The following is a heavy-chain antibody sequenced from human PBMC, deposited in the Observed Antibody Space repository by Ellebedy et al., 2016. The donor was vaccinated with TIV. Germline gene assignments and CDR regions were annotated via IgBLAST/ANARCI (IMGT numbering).Heavy chain of an antibody. CDR1: GGSISSSTYY. CDR2: FYYSGST. Sequence: SETLSLTCTVSGGSISSSTYYWGWIRQPPGKGLEWIGSFYYSGSTYYNPSLKSRVTISVDTSKNQFSLKLTSVTAADTAVYYCARDYGGYNDYWGQGTLVTVSS. J-gene: IGHJ4*02. V-gene: IGHV4-39*02. CDR3: ARDYGGYNDY. D-gene: IGHD5-12*01.